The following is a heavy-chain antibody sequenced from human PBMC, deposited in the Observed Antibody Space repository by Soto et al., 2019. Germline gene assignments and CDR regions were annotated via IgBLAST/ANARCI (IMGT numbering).Heavy chain of an antibody. D-gene: IGHD1-20*01. CDR2: IIPLFGKT. J-gene: IGHJ1*01. CDR3: ARDPRSITGTTSSEDFQH. CDR1: GGTFSGYA. V-gene: IGHV1-69*01. Sequence: QAQLMQSGAEVKKPGSSVRVSCKASGGTFSGYAINWVRQAPGQGLEWVGGIIPLFGKTDYGQKFQDRITIGADESTGTVYMDLRGLRSEDTAVYYCARDPRSITGTTSSEDFQHWGQGTLVSVSS.